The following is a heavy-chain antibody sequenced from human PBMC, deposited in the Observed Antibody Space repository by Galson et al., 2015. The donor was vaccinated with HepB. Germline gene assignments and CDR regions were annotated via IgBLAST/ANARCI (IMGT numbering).Heavy chain of an antibody. D-gene: IGHD3-10*01. J-gene: IGHJ6*02. V-gene: IGHV3-30*18. CDR1: GFRFNTYG. CDR3: AKDGLYYGSGTHSNAMDV. Sequence: SLRLSCAASGFRFNTYGIHWVRQAPGRGLQWVAFISYDGSIRYYGDSVKGRFTISRDNAKTTLYLQMNGLRGEDTAVYYCAKDGLYYGSGTHSNAMDVWGQGTTVIVSS. CDR2: ISYDGSIR.